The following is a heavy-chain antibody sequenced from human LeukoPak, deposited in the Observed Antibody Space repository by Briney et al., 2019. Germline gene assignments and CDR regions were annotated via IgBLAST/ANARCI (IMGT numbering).Heavy chain of an antibody. CDR3: ARDLSTSVYFYSDY. CDR2: MCDSGDST. V-gene: IGHV3-23*01. J-gene: IGHJ4*02. CDR1: GFTFSSYA. D-gene: IGHD3-3*01. Sequence: GGSLRLSCAASGFTFSSYAVRWARRAPGKGLEWVTAMCDSGDSTYYTDPVKGGFTISRDNSKNTLYLQMNSLRAEDTGVYYCARDLSTSVYFYSDYWGQGTLVTVSS.